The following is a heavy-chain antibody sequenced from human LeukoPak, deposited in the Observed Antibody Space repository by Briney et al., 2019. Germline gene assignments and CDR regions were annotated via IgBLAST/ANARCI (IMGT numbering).Heavy chain of an antibody. Sequence: ASVKVSCKASGYTFTSYGISWVRQAPGQGLEWMGWISAYNGNTNYAQKLQGRATMTTDTSTSTAYMELRSLRSDDTAVYYCARDSSWNYYDSSGHFDYWGQGTLVTVSS. CDR3: ARDSSWNYYDSSGHFDY. CDR2: ISAYNGNT. V-gene: IGHV1-18*01. D-gene: IGHD3-22*01. J-gene: IGHJ4*02. CDR1: GYTFTSYG.